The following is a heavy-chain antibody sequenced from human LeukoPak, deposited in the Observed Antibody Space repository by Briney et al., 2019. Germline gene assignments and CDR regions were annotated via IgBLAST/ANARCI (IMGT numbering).Heavy chain of an antibody. CDR2: ISGRGDRR. CDR3: AKDRGHCTNGVCHNYYYMDV. J-gene: IGHJ6*03. V-gene: IGHV3-23*01. D-gene: IGHD2-8*01. Sequence: GGSLRLSCAASGFAFSSYAMRWVRQAPGKGLEWVSSISGRGDRRDSADSVKGRFTISRDNSKNTLYLEMYSLRAEDTAVYYCAKDRGHCTNGVCHNYYYMDVWGKGTTVTVSS. CDR1: GFAFSSYA.